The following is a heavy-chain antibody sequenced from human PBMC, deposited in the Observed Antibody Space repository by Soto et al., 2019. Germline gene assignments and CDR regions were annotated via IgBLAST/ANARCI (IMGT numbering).Heavy chain of an antibody. J-gene: IGHJ4*02. CDR2: VHDRATT. Sequence: QVHLQESGPGLVKPSETLSLTCTVSGSSLSTYYWSWIRQPPGKGLEWIGYVHDRATTRYNPALRTRVTISADTSKNQFSLSLRSVTAADTAVYFCARIRSIFSGGRNDDWGQGILVTVSA. D-gene: IGHD2-15*01. V-gene: IGHV4-59*08. CDR1: GSSLSTYY. CDR3: ARIRSIFSGGRNDD.